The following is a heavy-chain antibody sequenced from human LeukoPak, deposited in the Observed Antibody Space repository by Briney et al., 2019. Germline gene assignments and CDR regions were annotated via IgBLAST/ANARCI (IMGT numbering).Heavy chain of an antibody. CDR2: IKQDGSDK. J-gene: IGHJ4*02. CDR1: GFTFSSYA. Sequence: QSGGSLRLSCAASGFTFSSYAMHWVRQAPGKGLEWVANIKQDGSDKYYVDSVKGRFTISRDNAKNSLYLQMNSLRAEDTAVYYCARDKGIDYWGQGTLVTVSS. V-gene: IGHV3-7*01. CDR3: ARDKGIDY.